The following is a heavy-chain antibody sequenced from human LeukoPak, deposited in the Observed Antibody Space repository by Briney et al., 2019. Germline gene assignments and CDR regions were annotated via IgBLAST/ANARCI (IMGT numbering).Heavy chain of an antibody. D-gene: IGHD3-3*01. CDR3: ARTDFWSGYSSTPNWFDP. Sequence: SQTLSLTCTVSGGSISSYYWSWIRQPPGKGLEWIGYIYYSGSTNYNPSLKSRVTISVDTSKNQFSLKLSSVTAADTAVYYCARTDFWSGYSSTPNWFDPWGQGTLVTVSS. J-gene: IGHJ5*02. V-gene: IGHV4-59*01. CDR1: GGSISSYY. CDR2: IYYSGST.